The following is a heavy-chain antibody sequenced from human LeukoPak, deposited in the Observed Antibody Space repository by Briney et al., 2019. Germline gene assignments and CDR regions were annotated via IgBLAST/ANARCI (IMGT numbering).Heavy chain of an antibody. V-gene: IGHV1-8*01. CDR3: ARVRGYYYDSSGYYYPPDAFDI. D-gene: IGHD3-22*01. CDR1: GYTFTSYD. CDR2: MNPNSGNT. Sequence: GASVKVSCKASGYTFTSYDINWVRQATGQGLEWMGWMNPNSGNTGYAQKLQGRVTMTRNTSISTAYMELSSLRSEDTAVYYCARVRGYYYDSSGYYYPPDAFDIWGQGTMVTVSS. J-gene: IGHJ3*02.